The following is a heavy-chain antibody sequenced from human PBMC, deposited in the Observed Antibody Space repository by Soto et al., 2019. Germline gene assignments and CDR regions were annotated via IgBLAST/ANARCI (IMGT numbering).Heavy chain of an antibody. D-gene: IGHD2-2*01. J-gene: IGHJ6*02. CDR1: GFTFSDYY. CDR3: ARAGLHCSSTSCYPHYYYGMDV. CDR2: ISSSSSYT. V-gene: IGHV3-11*06. Sequence: GGSLRLSCAASGFTFSDYYMSWIRQAPGKGLEWVSYISSSSSYTNYADSVKGRFTISRDNAKNSLYLQMNSLRAEDTAVYYCARAGLHCSSTSCYPHYYYGMDVWGQGTTVTVSS.